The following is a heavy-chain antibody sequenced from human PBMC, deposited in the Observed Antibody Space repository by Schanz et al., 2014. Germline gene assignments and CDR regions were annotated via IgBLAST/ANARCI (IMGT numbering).Heavy chain of an antibody. Sequence: VQLVESGGGLVQPGGSLRLSCAASGITFSSHSFNWVRQAPGKGLEWISYISSSSSTIYHADSVKGRFTISRDNTKNSLFLQLNSLRADDTAVYYCARNRGSGGQNWYFDLWGRGTLVTVSS. V-gene: IGHV3-48*04. D-gene: IGHD1-26*01. CDR2: ISSSSSTI. CDR3: ARNRGSGGQNWYFDL. CDR1: GITFSSHS. J-gene: IGHJ2*01.